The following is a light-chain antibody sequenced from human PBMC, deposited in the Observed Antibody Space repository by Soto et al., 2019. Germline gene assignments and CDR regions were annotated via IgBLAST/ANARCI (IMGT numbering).Light chain of an antibody. V-gene: IGKV3-20*01. CDR2: DAF. CDR1: QSVSSSY. J-gene: IGKJ2*01. CDR3: QHYGSSPPKYT. Sequence: EIVLTQSPGTLSLSPGERATLSCRASQSVSSSYLAWYQQKPGQAPRLLIYDAFSRATDIPDRFSGSGSGTDFSLTISRLEPEDFAVYYCQHYGSSPPKYTFGQGTKLEI.